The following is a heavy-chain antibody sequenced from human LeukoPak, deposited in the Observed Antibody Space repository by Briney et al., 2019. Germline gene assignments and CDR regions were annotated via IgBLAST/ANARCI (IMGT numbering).Heavy chain of an antibody. CDR3: PTGSHPSSGYYTDY. CDR1: GFTFSSYS. CDR2: ISSSSSDI. D-gene: IGHD3-22*01. J-gene: IGHJ4*02. V-gene: IGHV3-21*01. Sequence: GGSLRLSCAASGFTFSSYSMTWVRQAPGKGLEWVSSISSSSSDIYSADSVKGRFTISRDNANNSLYLQMNSAKAADKAVSYCPTGSHPSSGYYTDYWGQGPLVTVSS.